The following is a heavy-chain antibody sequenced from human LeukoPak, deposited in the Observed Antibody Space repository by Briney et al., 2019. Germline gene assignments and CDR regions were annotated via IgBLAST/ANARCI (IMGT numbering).Heavy chain of an antibody. CDR3: ARDAEGIVVVPAAESSYWYFDL. CDR1: GFTFSSYS. D-gene: IGHD2-2*01. CDR2: ISSSSSYI. V-gene: IGHV3-21*01. Sequence: GGSLRLSCTASGFTFSSYSMNWVRQAPGKGLEWVSSISSSSSYIYYADSVKGRFTISRDNAKNSLYLQMNSLRAEDTAVYYCARDAEGIVVVPAAESSYWYFDLWGRGTLVTVSS. J-gene: IGHJ2*01.